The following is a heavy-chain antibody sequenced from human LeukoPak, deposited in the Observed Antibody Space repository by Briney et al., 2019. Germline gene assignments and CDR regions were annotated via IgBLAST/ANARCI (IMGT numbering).Heavy chain of an antibody. CDR2: IKHTGST. V-gene: IGHV4-34*01. CDR3: ARGGYYDILTGYYDVFDI. CDR1: VGSFSGYY. D-gene: IGHD3-9*01. J-gene: IGHJ3*02. Sequence: PSETLSLTCAVYVGSFSGYYWSWIRQPPWKRLEWIGEIKHTGSTNYNPSLKSRVTISVDTSKNQFSLKLSSVTSADTAVYYCARGGYYDILTGYYDVFDIWGQGTLVTVSS.